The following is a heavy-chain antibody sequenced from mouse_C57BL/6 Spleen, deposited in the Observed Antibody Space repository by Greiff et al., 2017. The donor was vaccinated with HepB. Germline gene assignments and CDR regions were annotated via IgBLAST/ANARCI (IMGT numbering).Heavy chain of an antibody. CDR2: IDPSDSYT. CDR1: GYTFTSYW. J-gene: IGHJ4*01. D-gene: IGHD2-5*01. V-gene: IGHV1-59*01. CDR3: ATAYYSNFNYAMDY. Sequence: QVQLQQPGAELVRPGTSVKLSCKASGYTFTSYWMHWVKQRPGQGLEWIGVIDPSDSYTNYNQKFKGKATLTVDTSSSTAYMQLSSLTSEDSAVYYCATAYYSNFNYAMDYWGQETSVTVSS.